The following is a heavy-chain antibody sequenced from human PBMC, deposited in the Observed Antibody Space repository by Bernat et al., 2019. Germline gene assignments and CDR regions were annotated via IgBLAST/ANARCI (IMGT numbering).Heavy chain of an antibody. D-gene: IGHD2-2*01. CDR1: GGSFSGYY. Sequence: QVQLQQWGAGLLKPSETLSLTCAVYGGSFSGYYWSWIRQPPGKVLGWIGEINHSGSTNYNPSLKSRVTISVDTSKKQFTLKLSSVTGADTAVYYCARGDRGGDCSSTSCCARDNWFDPWGQGTLVTVSS. CDR2: INHSGST. CDR3: ARGDRGGDCSSTSCCARDNWFDP. J-gene: IGHJ5*02. V-gene: IGHV4-34*01.